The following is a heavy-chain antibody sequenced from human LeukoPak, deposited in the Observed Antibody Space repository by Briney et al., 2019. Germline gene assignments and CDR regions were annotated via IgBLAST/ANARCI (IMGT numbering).Heavy chain of an antibody. CDR1: GLTFSDYY. CDR3: ARSSRYFDY. V-gene: IGHV3-11*01. J-gene: IGHJ4*02. Sequence: GGSLRLSCAAPGLTFSDYYMSWIRQAPGKGREWVSYISSSGSTIYYADSVKGRFTISRDNAQNSLYLQMNSLRAEVTAVYYCARSSRYFDYWGQGTLVTVSS. CDR2: ISSSGSTI.